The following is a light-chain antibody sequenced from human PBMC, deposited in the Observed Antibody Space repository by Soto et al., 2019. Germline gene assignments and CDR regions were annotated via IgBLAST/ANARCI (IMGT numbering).Light chain of an antibody. J-gene: IGLJ7*01. CDR3: CSYGGSRAV. CDR2: EVS. CDR1: SSDVGSHNL. V-gene: IGLV2-23*02. Sequence: QSALTQPASVSGSPGQSITISCTGTSSDVGSHNLVSWYQQHPGQAPKLMIYEVSKRPLGVSARFSASKSGNTASLTISGLQSEEEAADYCCSYGGSRAVFGGGTQLTVL.